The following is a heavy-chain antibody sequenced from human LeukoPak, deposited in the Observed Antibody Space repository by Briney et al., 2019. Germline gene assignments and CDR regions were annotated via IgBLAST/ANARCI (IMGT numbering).Heavy chain of an antibody. D-gene: IGHD6-6*01. CDR3: ARARRSSIAGRPRDFDY. Sequence: PSETLSLTCAVYGGSFSGYYWSWIRQPPGKGLEWIGEINHSGSTNYNPSLKSRVTISVDTSKNQFSLKLSPVTAADTAVYYCARARRSSIAGRPRDFDYWGQGTLVTVSS. V-gene: IGHV4-34*01. CDR2: INHSGST. CDR1: GGSFSGYY. J-gene: IGHJ4*02.